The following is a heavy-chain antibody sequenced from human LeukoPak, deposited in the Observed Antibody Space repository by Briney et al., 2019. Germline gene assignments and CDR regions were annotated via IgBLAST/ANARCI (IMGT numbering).Heavy chain of an antibody. Sequence: SETLSLTCAVYGGSFSAYYWSWIRQPPGKGLEWIGEINHSGSTNYNPSLKSRVTISVDTSKNQFSLKLNSVTAADTAVYYCARGLRSSSWFFDYWGQGTLVTVSS. CDR2: INHSGST. V-gene: IGHV4-34*01. CDR3: ARGLRSSSWFFDY. D-gene: IGHD6-13*01. CDR1: GGSFSAYY. J-gene: IGHJ4*02.